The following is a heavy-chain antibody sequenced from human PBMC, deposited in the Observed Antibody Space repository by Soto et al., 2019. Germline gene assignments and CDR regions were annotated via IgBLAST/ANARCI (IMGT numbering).Heavy chain of an antibody. Sequence: QVQLQESGPGLVKPSGTLSLTCAVSSGSISSSNWWSWVRQPPGKGLEWIGAIYHSGSTNYNPSLKSRVTRSVDKAKNQCFLKLSTVTAADTAVYYGARAQRTYYDFWSGYPKGFFDLWGRGTLVTVSS. V-gene: IGHV4-4*02. CDR1: SGSISSSNW. D-gene: IGHD3-3*01. J-gene: IGHJ2*01. CDR3: ARAQRTYYDFWSGYPKGFFDL. CDR2: IYHSGST.